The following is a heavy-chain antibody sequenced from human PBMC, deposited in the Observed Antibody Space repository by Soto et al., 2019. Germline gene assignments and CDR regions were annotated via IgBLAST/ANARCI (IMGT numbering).Heavy chain of an antibody. CDR1: GFTFSLNW. Sequence: EVQLVESGGGLVQPGGSLRLYCAASGFTFSLNWMSWVRQAPGKGLAWVATIKQDGSEKYYVDSVKGRFTISRDNAENSLYLQMKSLRAEDTAVYYCTSGGSRSRINAWGQGTLVTVSS. V-gene: IGHV3-7*01. CDR3: TSGGSRSRINA. J-gene: IGHJ4*02. CDR2: IKQDGSEK. D-gene: IGHD3-10*01.